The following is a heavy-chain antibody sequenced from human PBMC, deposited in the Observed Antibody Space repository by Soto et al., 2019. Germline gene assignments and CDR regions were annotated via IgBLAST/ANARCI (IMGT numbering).Heavy chain of an antibody. V-gene: IGHV3-30*18. CDR2: ISYDGSNK. D-gene: IGHD1-26*01. Sequence: VGSLRLSCAASGFTFSSYGMHWVRQAPGKGLEWVAVISYDGSNKYYADSVKGRFTISRDNSKNTRYLQMNSLRAEATAVYYCAKDTRSGSSAYFDSWGQGTLVTVSS. CDR3: AKDTRSGSSAYFDS. CDR1: GFTFSSYG. J-gene: IGHJ4*02.